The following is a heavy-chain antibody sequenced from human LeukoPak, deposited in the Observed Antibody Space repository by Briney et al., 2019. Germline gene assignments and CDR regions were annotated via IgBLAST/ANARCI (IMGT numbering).Heavy chain of an antibody. Sequence: GGSPRLSCAASGFIVSNNYMTWVRQAPGKGLEWLSVIYDDGRTYYADSVKDRFTISRDNSKNTLYLQMNSLRAEDTAVYYCAKYHDYSNYLAPNSPYYYYYMDVWGKGTTVTVSS. D-gene: IGHD4-11*01. CDR3: AKYHDYSNYLAPNSPYYYYYMDV. CDR2: IYDDGRT. V-gene: IGHV3-66*01. J-gene: IGHJ6*03. CDR1: GFIVSNNY.